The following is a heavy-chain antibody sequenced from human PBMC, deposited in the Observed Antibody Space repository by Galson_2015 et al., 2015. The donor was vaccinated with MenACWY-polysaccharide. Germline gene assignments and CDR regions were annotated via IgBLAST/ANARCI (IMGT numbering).Heavy chain of an antibody. CDR2: ILGSGGKT. CDR3: AKRKGEVEFYFDS. J-gene: IGHJ4*02. Sequence: SLRLSCAASGFTFSSYVMSWVRQPPGKGLEWVSSILGSGGKTYYADSVKGRLTISRDNSKNTVYLQMNSLRAEDTAVYYCAKRKGEVEFYFDSWGQGTLVTVSS. CDR1: GFTFSSYV. D-gene: IGHD3-10*01. V-gene: IGHV3-23*01.